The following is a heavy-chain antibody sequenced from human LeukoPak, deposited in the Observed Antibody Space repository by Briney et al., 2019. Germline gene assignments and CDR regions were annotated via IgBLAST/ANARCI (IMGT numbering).Heavy chain of an antibody. D-gene: IGHD2-15*01. Sequence: GGSLRLSCAASGFTFSSYAMHWVRQAPGKGLEYVSAISSNGGSTYYANSVKGRFTISRDNSKNTLYLQMGSLRAEDMAVYYCARAGRKSRGVDIVRKKETGYYYYMDVWGKGTTVTVSS. J-gene: IGHJ6*03. V-gene: IGHV3-64*01. CDR3: ARAGRKSRGVDIVRKKETGYYYYMDV. CDR2: ISSNGGST. CDR1: GFTFSSYA.